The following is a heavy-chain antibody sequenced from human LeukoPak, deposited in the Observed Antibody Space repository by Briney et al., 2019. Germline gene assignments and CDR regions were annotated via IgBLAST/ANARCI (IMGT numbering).Heavy chain of an antibody. CDR1: GFTFGTYG. Sequence: PGGSLRLSCAASGFTFGTYGMHWVRQAPGKGLEWVALIWYDGSNKHYADSVKGRFTISRDNSKNTLYLQMDSLRTEDTAVYYCAKSSLQLVSGIDYWGQGTLVTVSS. CDR2: IWYDGSNK. CDR3: AKSSLQLVSGIDY. V-gene: IGHV3-30*02. J-gene: IGHJ4*02. D-gene: IGHD6-6*01.